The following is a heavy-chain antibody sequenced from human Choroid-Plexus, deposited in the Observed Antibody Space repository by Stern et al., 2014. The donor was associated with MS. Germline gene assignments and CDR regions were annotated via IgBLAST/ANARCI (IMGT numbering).Heavy chain of an antibody. CDR2: VSYDGSNK. Sequence: AQLVESGGGVVQPGRPPRLSCVASGFTFGRCAMHWVRQAPGKGLERVAGVSYDGSNKYYADSVKGRFTISRDNSQNTLYMQMSSLIPEDTAVYYCAKDRQYLTYFFDHWGQGSLVTVSS. D-gene: IGHD2/OR15-2a*01. CDR1: GFTFGRCA. CDR3: AKDRQYLTYFFDH. J-gene: IGHJ5*02. V-gene: IGHV3-30*18.